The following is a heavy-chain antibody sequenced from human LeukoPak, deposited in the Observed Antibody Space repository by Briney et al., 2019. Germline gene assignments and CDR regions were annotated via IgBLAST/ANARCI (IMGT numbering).Heavy chain of an antibody. Sequence: SETLSLTCIVSGGSISSTSYYWDWIRQPPGKGLEWIGSIYYSGSTNYNPSLKSRVTISVDTSKNQFSLKMSSVTAADTAVYYCARDALPYYDSSGYYKTHDAFDIWGQGTTVTVSS. CDR3: ARDALPYYDSSGYYKTHDAFDI. J-gene: IGHJ3*02. V-gene: IGHV4-39*07. CDR1: GGSISSTSYY. CDR2: IYYSGST. D-gene: IGHD3-22*01.